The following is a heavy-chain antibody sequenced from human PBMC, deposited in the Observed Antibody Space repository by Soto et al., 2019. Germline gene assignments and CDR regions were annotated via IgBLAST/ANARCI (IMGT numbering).Heavy chain of an antibody. CDR3: AHSLYDSSGYYGFYFDY. CDR1: GFSLSTSGVG. D-gene: IGHD3-22*01. Sequence: ESGPTLVNPTQTLTLTCTFSGFSLSTSGVGVGWIRQPPGKALEWLALIYWDDDKRYSPSLKSRLTITKDTSKNQVVLTMTNMDPVDTATYYCAHSLYDSSGYYGFYFDYWGQGTLVTVSS. CDR2: IYWDDDK. V-gene: IGHV2-5*02. J-gene: IGHJ4*02.